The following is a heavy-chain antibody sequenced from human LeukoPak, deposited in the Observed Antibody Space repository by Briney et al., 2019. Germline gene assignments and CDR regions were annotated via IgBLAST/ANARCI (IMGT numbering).Heavy chain of an antibody. CDR3: ARVLGGAGLLEDYYYYYGMDV. CDR1: GYTFTSYY. V-gene: IGHV1-46*01. CDR2: INPSGGST. J-gene: IGHJ6*02. Sequence: GASVKVSCKASGYTFTSYYMHWVRQAPGQGLEWMGIINPSGGSTSHAQKFQGRVTMTRDTSTSTVYMELSSLRSEDTAVYYCARVLGGAGLLEDYYYYYGMDVWGQGTTVTVSS. D-gene: IGHD3-3*02.